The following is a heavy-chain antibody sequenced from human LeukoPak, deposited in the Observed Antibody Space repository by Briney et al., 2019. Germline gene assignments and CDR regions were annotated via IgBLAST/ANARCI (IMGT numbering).Heavy chain of an antibody. Sequence: PGGSLRLSCAASGFTFSSYGMHWVRQAPGKGLEWVAVISYDGSNKYYADSVKGRFTISRDNSKNTLHLQMNSLRAEDTAVYYCAKEGGYSYGSYWYFDLWGRGTLVTVSS. CDR1: GFTFSSYG. V-gene: IGHV3-30*18. J-gene: IGHJ2*01. CDR2: ISYDGSNK. CDR3: AKEGGYSYGSYWYFDL. D-gene: IGHD5-18*01.